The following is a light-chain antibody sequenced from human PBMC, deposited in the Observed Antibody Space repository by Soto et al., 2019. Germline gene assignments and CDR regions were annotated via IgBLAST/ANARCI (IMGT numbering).Light chain of an antibody. V-gene: IGLV1-40*01. CDR2: ANT. Sequence: QSVLTQPPSVSGAPGQRVTISCTGSSSNIGAGYDVHWYQQLPGTAPKLLIYANTNRPSGVPDRFSGSKSGTSASLAITGLQAEDEADYYCKSYDSSVVFGGGTKLTVL. J-gene: IGLJ2*01. CDR3: KSYDSSVV. CDR1: SSNIGAGYD.